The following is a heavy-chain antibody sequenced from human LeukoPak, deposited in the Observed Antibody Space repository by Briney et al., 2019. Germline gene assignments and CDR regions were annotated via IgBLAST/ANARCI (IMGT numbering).Heavy chain of an antibody. D-gene: IGHD2/OR15-2a*01. V-gene: IGHV3-30*02. J-gene: IGHJ4*02. CDR2: IRYDGSDK. Sequence: PGGSLRLSCAASGFTFSSYGMHWVRQAPGKGLEWVAFIRYDGSDKFYADSVKGRFTISRDNSKNTLYLQMNSLRVEDTAVYYCRDPFDYWGQGTLVTASS. CDR1: GFTFSSYG. CDR3: RDPFDY.